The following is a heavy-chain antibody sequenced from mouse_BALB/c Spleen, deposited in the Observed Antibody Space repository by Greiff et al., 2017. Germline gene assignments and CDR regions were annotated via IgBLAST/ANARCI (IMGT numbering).Heavy chain of an antibody. Sequence: EVQGVESGGGLVQPGGSRKLSCAASGFTFSSFGMHWVRQAPEKGLEWVAYISSGSSTIYYADTVKGRFTISRDNPKNTLFLQMTSLRSEDTAMYYCARSLAYYEAMDYWGQGTSVTVSS. CDR1: GFTFSSFG. CDR2: ISSGSSTI. CDR3: ARSLAYYEAMDY. J-gene: IGHJ4*01. D-gene: IGHD2-10*01. V-gene: IGHV5-17*02.